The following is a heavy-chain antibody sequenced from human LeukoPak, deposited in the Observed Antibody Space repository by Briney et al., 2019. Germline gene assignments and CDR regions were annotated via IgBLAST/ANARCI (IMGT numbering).Heavy chain of an antibody. Sequence: GRSLRLSCAASGFPFSSYSMHWVRQAPGKGLEWVGVISYDGDTENYADSVKGRFTISRDNSKNTLHLQMNSLRTEDTAVYFCAGPSTNYPYLYYFDYWGQGTLVTVSS. CDR1: GFPFSSYS. J-gene: IGHJ4*02. CDR3: AGPSTNYPYLYYFDY. D-gene: IGHD5-24*01. CDR2: ISYDGDTE. V-gene: IGHV3-30-3*01.